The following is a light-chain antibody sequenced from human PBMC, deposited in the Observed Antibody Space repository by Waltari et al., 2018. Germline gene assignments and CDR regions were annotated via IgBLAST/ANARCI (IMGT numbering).Light chain of an antibody. CDR1: QGISSY. CDR2: YAN. Sequence: DIQMSQSPSSLSASVGHRVTITCRASQGISSYLNWYQQKPGKAPKLLIYYANSLASGVPSRFSGSGSGTEFTLTISSLQPEDFATYYCQQGNSNPLTFGGGTKVEIK. V-gene: IGKV1-39*01. J-gene: IGKJ4*01. CDR3: QQGNSNPLT.